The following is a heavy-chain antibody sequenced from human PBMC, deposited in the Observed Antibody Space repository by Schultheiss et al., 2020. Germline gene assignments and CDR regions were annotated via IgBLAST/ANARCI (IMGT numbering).Heavy chain of an antibody. V-gene: IGHV3-23*01. D-gene: IGHD3-22*01. Sequence: WGSLRLSCAASGFTVSSNYMSWVRQAPGKGLEWVSAISGSGGSTYYADSVKGRFTISRDNSKNTLYLQMNSLRAEDTAVYYCARDHYDSSVFDYWGQGTLVTVS. CDR1: GFTVSSNY. CDR3: ARDHYDSSVFDY. CDR2: ISGSGGST. J-gene: IGHJ4*02.